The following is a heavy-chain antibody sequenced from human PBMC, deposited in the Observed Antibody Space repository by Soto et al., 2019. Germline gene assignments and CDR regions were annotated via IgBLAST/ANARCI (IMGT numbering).Heavy chain of an antibody. CDR3: AKAPHGRYSSSYLFDF. CDR2: ISGSGGST. D-gene: IGHD6-6*01. J-gene: IGHJ4*02. V-gene: IGHV3-23*01. CDR1: GFTFSSYA. Sequence: GGSLRLSCAASGFTFSSYAMSWVRQAPGKGLEWVSAISGSGGSTYYADSVKGRFTISRDNSKNTLYLQMNSLRAEDTAVYYCAKAPHGRYSSSYLFDFWGQRSLDIVSA.